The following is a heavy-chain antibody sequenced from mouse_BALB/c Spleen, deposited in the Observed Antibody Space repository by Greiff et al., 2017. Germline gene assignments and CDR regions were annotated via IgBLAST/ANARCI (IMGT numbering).Heavy chain of an antibody. CDR3: ARSERSYFDY. Sequence: QVQLQQSGAELAKPGASVKMSCKASGYTFTSYWMHWVKQRPGQGLEWIGYINPSTGYTEYNQKFKDKATLTADKSSSTAYMQLSSLTSEDSAVYYCARSERSYFDYWSQGTTLTVSS. V-gene: IGHV1-7*01. CDR2: INPSTGYT. J-gene: IGHJ2*01. CDR1: GYTFTSYW.